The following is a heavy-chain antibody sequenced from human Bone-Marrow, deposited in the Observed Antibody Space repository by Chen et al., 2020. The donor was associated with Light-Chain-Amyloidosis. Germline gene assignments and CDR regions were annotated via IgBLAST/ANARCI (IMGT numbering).Heavy chain of an antibody. CDR3: AEGPYSNLGY. CDR2: IIPILGTA. J-gene: IGHJ4*02. CDR1: GGTFNTYA. D-gene: IGHD2-21*01. V-gene: IGHV1-69*01. Sequence: GKRGKEGAEVKKPGSSVKVSCKASGGTFNTYAINWVRQAPGQGLEWMGGIIPILGTASSPPPFPFLVPLPPSSPSPPSSLSLLFLPSPSPPFYYCAEGPYSNLGYWGQGTLVTVSS.